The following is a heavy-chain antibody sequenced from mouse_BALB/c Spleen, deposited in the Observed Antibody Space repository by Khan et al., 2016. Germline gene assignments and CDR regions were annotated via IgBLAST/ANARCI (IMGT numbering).Heavy chain of an antibody. CDR1: GYSITSDYA. V-gene: IGHV3-2*02. Sequence: VQLKESGPGLVQPSQSLSLTCTVTGYSITSDYAWNWLRQFPGNKLEWMGYISYGGSTSYNPSLKSRFSITRDTAKNQFFLQLNSGTTEDTATYLCSTTVVAPRFAYWGQGTLVTVS. CDR3: STTVVAPRFAY. J-gene: IGHJ3*01. CDR2: ISYGGST. D-gene: IGHD1-1*01.